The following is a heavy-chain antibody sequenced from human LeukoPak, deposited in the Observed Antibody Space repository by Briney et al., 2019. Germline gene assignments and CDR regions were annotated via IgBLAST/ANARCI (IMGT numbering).Heavy chain of an antibody. D-gene: IGHD4-11*01. CDR2: FNPSGDTT. CDR1: GYTFAVYY. CDR3: ARGRTVTNDFDV. Sequence: GASVKVSCKASGYTFAVYYIHWVRQAPGQGLEWMGIFNPSGDTTSYAQKFQGRVTMTRDTSTSTVNMELSSLRSGDAALYYCARGRTVTNDFDVWGRGTLVTVSS. J-gene: IGHJ2*01. V-gene: IGHV1-46*01.